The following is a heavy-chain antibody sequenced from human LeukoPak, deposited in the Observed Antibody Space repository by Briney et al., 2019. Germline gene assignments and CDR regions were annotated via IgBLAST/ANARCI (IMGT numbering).Heavy chain of an antibody. CDR1: GGSFSGYY. D-gene: IGHD5-18*01. CDR3: ARHRRTGRGYSYGNWFDP. Sequence: PSETLSLTCAVYGGSFSGYYWSWIRQPPGKGLEWIGEINHSGSTNYNPSLKSRVTISVDTSKNQFSLKLSSVTAADTAVYYCARHRRTGRGYSYGNWFDPWGQGTLVTVSS. CDR2: INHSGST. V-gene: IGHV4-34*01. J-gene: IGHJ5*02.